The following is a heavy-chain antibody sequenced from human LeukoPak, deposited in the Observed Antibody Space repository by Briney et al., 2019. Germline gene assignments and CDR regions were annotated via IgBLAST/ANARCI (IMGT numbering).Heavy chain of an antibody. V-gene: IGHV4-34*01. Sequence: SETLPLTCAVYGGSFSAYYWSWIRQPPGKGLEWIGEINHSGGTNYNPSLKSRVTISVDTSKNQFSLKLSSVTAADTAIYYCARVDKNGGTTFNYWGQGTLVTVSS. J-gene: IGHJ4*02. CDR3: ARVDKNGGTTFNY. CDR1: GGSFSAYY. CDR2: INHSGGT. D-gene: IGHD2/OR15-2a*01.